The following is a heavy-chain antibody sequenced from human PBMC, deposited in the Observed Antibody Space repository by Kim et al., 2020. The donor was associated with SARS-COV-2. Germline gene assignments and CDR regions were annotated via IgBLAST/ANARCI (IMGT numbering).Heavy chain of an antibody. D-gene: IGHD3-10*01. Sequence: SETLSLTCTVSGGSVSSGSYYWSWIRQPPGKGLEWIGYMYYSGSTNYNPSLKSRVTISVDTSKNQFSLKLNSVTAADTAVYYCARRTPNYFGSGSYYY. J-gene: IGHJ6*01. CDR1: GGSVSSGSYY. CDR3: ARRTPNYFGSGSYYY. V-gene: IGHV4-61*01. CDR2: MYYSGST.